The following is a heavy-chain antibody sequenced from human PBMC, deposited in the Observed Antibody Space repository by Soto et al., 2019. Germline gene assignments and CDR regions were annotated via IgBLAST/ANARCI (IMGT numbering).Heavy chain of an antibody. CDR1: GFTFEDYA. CDR3: AKDSSSTYYYYGMDV. CDR2: ISWNSGSI. Sequence: GGSLRLSFAPSGFTFEDYAMHWVRKAPGKGLEWVSGISWNSGSIGYADSVKGRFTISRDNAKNSLYLQMNSLRAEDTALYYCAKDSSSTYYYYGMDVWGQGTTVTVSS. D-gene: IGHD6-6*01. V-gene: IGHV3-9*01. J-gene: IGHJ6*02.